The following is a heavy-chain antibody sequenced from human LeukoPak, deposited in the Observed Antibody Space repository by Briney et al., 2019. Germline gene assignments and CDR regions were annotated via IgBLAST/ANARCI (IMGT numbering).Heavy chain of an antibody. Sequence: GGSLRLSCAASGFTFNDYYMSWIRQAPGKGLEWISYIGSSGGSINYADSVKGRFTISRDNAKNSLSLQMNSLRAEDTAVYYCVRGPRTLHRFDYWGQGTLVTVSS. J-gene: IGHJ4*02. V-gene: IGHV3-11*04. D-gene: IGHD1-14*01. CDR2: IGSSGGSI. CDR3: VRGPRTLHRFDY. CDR1: GFTFNDYY.